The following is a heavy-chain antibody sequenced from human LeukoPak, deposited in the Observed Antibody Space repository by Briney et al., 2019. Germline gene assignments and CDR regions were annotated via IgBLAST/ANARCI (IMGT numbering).Heavy chain of an antibody. D-gene: IGHD1-26*01. V-gene: IGHV1-18*01. CDR2: ISIYNGNT. J-gene: IGHJ3*02. CDR1: GYTFSSYG. CDR3: ARGLSGIVGATAFDI. Sequence: ASVKVSCKASGYTFSSYGITWVRQAPGQGLEWMGGISIYNGNTYYAQKFRGRVTMTTDTSTSTGYMELRSLTSDDTAVYYCARGLSGIVGATAFDIWGQGTMVIISS.